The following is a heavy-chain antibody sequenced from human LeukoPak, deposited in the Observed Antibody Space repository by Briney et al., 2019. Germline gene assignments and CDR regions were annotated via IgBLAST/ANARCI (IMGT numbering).Heavy chain of an antibody. J-gene: IGHJ4*02. V-gene: IGHV4-39*07. CDR1: GGSISSSSYY. Sequence: SETLSLTCTVPGGSISSSSYYWGWIRQPPGKGLEWIGSTYYSGSTYYNPSLKSRVTISVDTSKNQFSLKLSSVTAADTAVYYCARSRGRNTAMVTFFDYWGQGTLVTVSS. CDR2: TYYSGST. CDR3: ARSRGRNTAMVTFFDY. D-gene: IGHD5-18*01.